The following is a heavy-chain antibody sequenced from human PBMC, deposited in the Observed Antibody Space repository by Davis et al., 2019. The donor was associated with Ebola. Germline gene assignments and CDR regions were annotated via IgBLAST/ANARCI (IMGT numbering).Heavy chain of an antibody. J-gene: IGHJ4*02. CDR3: ARRPPPTFGGVIVRDY. D-gene: IGHD3-16*02. V-gene: IGHV4-59*08. CDR1: GGSISSYY. CDR2: IYYSGST. Sequence: PSETLSLTCTVSGGSISSYYWSWIRQPPGKGLEWIGYIYYSGSTNYNPSLKSRVTISVDTSKNQFSLKLSSVTAADTAVYYCARRPPPTFGGVIVRDYWGQGTLVTVSS.